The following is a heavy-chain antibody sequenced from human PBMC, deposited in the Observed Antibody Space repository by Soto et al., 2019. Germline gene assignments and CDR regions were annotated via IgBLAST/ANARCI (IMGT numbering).Heavy chain of an antibody. Sequence: QVQLVQSGAEVKKPGASVKVSCKASGYTFTSYYIHWVRQAPGQGLEWMGMINPSGGSTDYAQNFQGRVAMTRSPARSTVCMGRSSLRSDDTAVYYCAKDRGRATAGEYYYYGMDVWGQGNTVTVSS. CDR3: AKDRGRATAGEYYYYGMDV. CDR2: INPSGGST. CDR1: GYTFTSYY. D-gene: IGHD6-13*01. J-gene: IGHJ6*02. V-gene: IGHV1-46*01.